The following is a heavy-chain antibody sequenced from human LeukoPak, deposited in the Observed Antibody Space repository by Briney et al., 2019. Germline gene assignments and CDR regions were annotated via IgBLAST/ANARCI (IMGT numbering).Heavy chain of an antibody. J-gene: IGHJ6*02. V-gene: IGHV4-31*03. CDR2: ISYSGST. CDR3: ARERMSSWYGYYYYGMDV. CDR1: GGSISSGDYY. D-gene: IGHD6-13*01. Sequence: PSETLSLTCTVFGGSISSGDYYWGWIRQHPGKGLEWIGYISYSGSTYYNPSLQSRITISVDTSKNQFSLKLSSVTAADTAVYYCARERMSSWYGYYYYGMDVWGQGTTVTVSS.